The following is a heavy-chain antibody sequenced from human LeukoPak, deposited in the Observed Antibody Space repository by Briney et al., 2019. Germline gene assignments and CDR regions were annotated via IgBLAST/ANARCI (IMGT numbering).Heavy chain of an antibody. Sequence: SETLSLTCAVYGGSFSGYYWSWIRQPPGKGLEWIGEINRSGSTNYNPSLKSRVTISVDTSKNQFSLKLSSVTAADTAVYYCARGPVVVVAANPSYYYYYGMDVWGQGTTVTVSS. CDR2: INRSGST. V-gene: IGHV4-34*01. D-gene: IGHD2-15*01. CDR1: GGSFSGYY. CDR3: ARGPVVVVAANPSYYYYYGMDV. J-gene: IGHJ6*02.